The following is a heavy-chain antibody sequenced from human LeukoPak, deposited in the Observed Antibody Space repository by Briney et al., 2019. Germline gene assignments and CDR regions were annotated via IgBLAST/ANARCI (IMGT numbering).Heavy chain of an antibody. CDR2: INWNVGST. CDR3: ARDGSVWSGYYTHYYYMDV. Sequence: GGSLRLSCAASGFTFDDYGMSWVRQAPGKGLEWVSGINWNVGSTGYADSVKGRFTISRDNAKNSLYLQMNSLRAEDTALYYCARDGSVWSGYYTHYYYMDVWGKGTTVTVSS. CDR1: GFTFDDYG. V-gene: IGHV3-20*04. J-gene: IGHJ6*03. D-gene: IGHD3-3*01.